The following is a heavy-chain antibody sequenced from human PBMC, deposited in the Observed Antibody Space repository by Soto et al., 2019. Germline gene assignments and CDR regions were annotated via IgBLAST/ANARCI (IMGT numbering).Heavy chain of an antibody. J-gene: IGHJ5*02. Sequence: PVGSLRLSCAASGFTFSSYGMHWVRQAPGKGLEWVAVISYDGSNKYYADSVKGRFTISRDNSNNTLYLQMNSLRAEDTAVYYCAKAPYNWNFVFFSWGQGTLVTVSS. CDR3: AKAPYNWNFVFFS. CDR2: ISYDGSNK. D-gene: IGHD1-7*01. V-gene: IGHV3-30*18. CDR1: GFTFSSYG.